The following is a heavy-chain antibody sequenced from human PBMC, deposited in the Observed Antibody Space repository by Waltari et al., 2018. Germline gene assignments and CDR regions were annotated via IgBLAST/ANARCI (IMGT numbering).Heavy chain of an antibody. V-gene: IGHV3-43*01. D-gene: IGHD1-1*01. Sequence: EVQLVESGGVVVQPGGSLRLSCAASGFTFDDYTMHWVRQAPGKGLEWVSLISWDGGSTYYADSVKGRFTISRDNSKNSLYLQMNSLRTEDTALYYCAKEGNNYYYYMYVWGKGTTVTVSS. CDR3: AKEGNNYYYYMYV. CDR2: ISWDGGST. CDR1: GFTFDDYT. J-gene: IGHJ6*03.